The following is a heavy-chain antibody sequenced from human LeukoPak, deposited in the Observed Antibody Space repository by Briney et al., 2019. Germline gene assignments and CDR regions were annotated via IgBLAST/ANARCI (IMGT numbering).Heavy chain of an antibody. D-gene: IGHD3-3*01. J-gene: IGHJ4*02. V-gene: IGHV1-2*02. CDR2: INPNSGGT. Sequence: ASAKVSCKASGYTFTGYYMHWVRQAPGQGLEWMGWINPNSGGTNYAQKFQGRVTMTRDTSISTAYMELSRLRSDDTAVYYCVVLRFLEWLAGDYWGQGTLVTVSS. CDR3: VVLRFLEWLAGDY. CDR1: GYTFTGYY.